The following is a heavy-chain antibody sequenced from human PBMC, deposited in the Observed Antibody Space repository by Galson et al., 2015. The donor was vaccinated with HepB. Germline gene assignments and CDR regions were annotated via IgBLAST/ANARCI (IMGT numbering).Heavy chain of an antibody. D-gene: IGHD3-3*01. V-gene: IGHV1-18*01. Sequence: SVKVSCKASGYTFTSYGISWVRQAPGQGLEWLGWISAYNLNTNYAQNLQGRVTMTTDTSTSTAYMELRSLRSDDTAVYYCARDRYDFWSGYYLDVWGQGTTVTVSS. CDR3: ARDRYDFWSGYYLDV. CDR1: GYTFTSYG. CDR2: ISAYNLNT. J-gene: IGHJ6*02.